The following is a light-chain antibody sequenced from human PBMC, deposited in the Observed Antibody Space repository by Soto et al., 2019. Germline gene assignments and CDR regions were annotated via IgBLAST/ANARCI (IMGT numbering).Light chain of an antibody. V-gene: IGKV3-11*01. CDR2: GAS. CDR1: QNINTY. Sequence: EVVLTQSPATLSLSPGERATLSCRASQNINTYLAWYQQTPGQAPRLLIYGASNRATGIPARFSGSGSGTDFTITISSLEPEDLAFYYCQQRSNRPPYTFGQGTNLEIK. J-gene: IGKJ2*01. CDR3: QQRSNRPPYT.